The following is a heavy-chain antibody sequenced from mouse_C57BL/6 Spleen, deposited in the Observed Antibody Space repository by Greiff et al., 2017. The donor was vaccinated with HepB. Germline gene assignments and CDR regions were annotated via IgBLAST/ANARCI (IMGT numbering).Heavy chain of an antibody. CDR1: GFTFSSYA. CDR2: ISSGGDYI. D-gene: IGHD2-3*01. V-gene: IGHV5-9-1*02. Sequence: EVQRVESGEGLVKPGGSLKLSCAASGFTFSSYAMSWVRQTPEKGLEWVAYISSGGDYIYYADTVKGRFTISSDNARNTLYLQMSSLKSEDTAMYYCTRDPYDGGWFAYWGQGTLVTVSA. J-gene: IGHJ3*01. CDR3: TRDPYDGGWFAY.